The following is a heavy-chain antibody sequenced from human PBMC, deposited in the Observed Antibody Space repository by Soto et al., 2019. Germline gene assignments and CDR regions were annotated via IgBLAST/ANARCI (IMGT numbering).Heavy chain of an antibody. CDR2: INYDGYS. V-gene: IGHV4-59*08. Sequence: QVQLQESGPGLVKPSETLSLTCTVSGGSITKYYCSWFRQPPGKGLEWIGYINYDGYSAYNLSLKRRVTLSMDASKTQFSLMLESVTATDTAVYYCARHGFGPLHGLVDVWGPGTTVIVSS. D-gene: IGHD3-10*01. CDR1: GGSITKYY. J-gene: IGHJ6*02. CDR3: ARHGFGPLHGLVDV.